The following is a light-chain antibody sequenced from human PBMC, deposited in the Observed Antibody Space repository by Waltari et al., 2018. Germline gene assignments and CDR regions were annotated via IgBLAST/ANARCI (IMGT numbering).Light chain of an antibody. Sequence: EIVLTQSPGTLSLSLGERATLSCRARQSVSSSYLAWYQQKPGQAPRLLIYGSSSRATGIPDRFSGGGSGTDFTLTISRLEPEDSAVYYCQQYGSSPPLTFGGGSKVEIK. V-gene: IGKV3-20*01. CDR2: GSS. CDR3: QQYGSSPPLT. J-gene: IGKJ4*01. CDR1: QSVSSSY.